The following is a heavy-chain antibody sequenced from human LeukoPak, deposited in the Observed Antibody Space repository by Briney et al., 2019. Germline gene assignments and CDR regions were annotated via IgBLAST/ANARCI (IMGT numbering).Heavy chain of an antibody. D-gene: IGHD2-2*01. Sequence: ASVTVSFKASGYTFTSYGISWVRQAPGQGLEWMGWISAYNGNTNYAQKLQGRVTMTTDTSTSTTYMELRSLRSDDTAVYYCARDLGYCNSTSCYPRPGYWGQGTLVTVSS. CDR1: GYTFTSYG. V-gene: IGHV1-18*01. CDR3: ARDLGYCNSTSCYPRPGY. J-gene: IGHJ4*02. CDR2: ISAYNGNT.